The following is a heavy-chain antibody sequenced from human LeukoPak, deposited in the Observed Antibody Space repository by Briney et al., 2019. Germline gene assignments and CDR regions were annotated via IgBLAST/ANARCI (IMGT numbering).Heavy chain of an antibody. D-gene: IGHD1-26*01. Sequence: SETLSLTCTVSGGSISSSSYYWGWIRQPPGKGLEWIGSIYYSGSTYYNPSLKSRVTISVDTSKNQFSLKLSSVTAADTAVYYRAPLGGGSYSVDYWGQGTLVTVSS. CDR2: IYYSGST. CDR1: GGSISSSSYY. V-gene: IGHV4-39*01. CDR3: APLGGGSYSVDY. J-gene: IGHJ4*02.